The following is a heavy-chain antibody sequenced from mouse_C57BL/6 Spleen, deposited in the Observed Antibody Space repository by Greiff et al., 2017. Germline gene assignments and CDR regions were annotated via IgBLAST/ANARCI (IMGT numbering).Heavy chain of an antibody. CDR1: GFTFSDYY. CDR2: INYDGSST. CDR3: ARTGAWAMDY. Sequence: EVQLMESEGGLVQPGSSMKLSCTASGFTFSDYYMAWVRQVPEKGLEWVANINYDGSSTYYLDSLKSRFIISRDNAKNILYLQMSSLKSEDTATYYCARTGAWAMDYWGQGTSVTVSS. J-gene: IGHJ4*01. V-gene: IGHV5-16*01.